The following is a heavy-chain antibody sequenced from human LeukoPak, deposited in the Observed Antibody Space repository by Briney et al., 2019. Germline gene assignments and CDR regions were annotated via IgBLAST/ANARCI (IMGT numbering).Heavy chain of an antibody. V-gene: IGHV3-21*01. CDR2: ISSSSSYI. J-gene: IGHJ5*02. CDR1: GFTFSSYS. CDR3: ARVGILNCFDP. Sequence: GGSLRLSCAPSGFTFSSYSMNGVRQAPEKGLEWVSSISSSSSYIYYADSVKGRFTISRDNAKNSLYLQMNSLRAEDTAVYYCARVGILNCFDPWGEGTLVTVSS.